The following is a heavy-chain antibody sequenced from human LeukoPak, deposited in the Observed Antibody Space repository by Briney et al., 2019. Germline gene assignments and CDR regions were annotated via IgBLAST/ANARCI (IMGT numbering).Heavy chain of an antibody. CDR3: AEQQVEWLGRPLMG. J-gene: IGHJ4*02. CDR1: GGSISSSSYY. Sequence: PSETLSLTCTVSGGSISSSSYYWGWIRQPPGKGLEWIGSIYYSGSTYYNPSLKSRVTISVDTSKNQFSLKLSSVTAADTAVYYCAEQQVEWLGRPLMGWGQGTLVTVSS. CDR2: IYYSGST. V-gene: IGHV4-39*07. D-gene: IGHD6-19*01.